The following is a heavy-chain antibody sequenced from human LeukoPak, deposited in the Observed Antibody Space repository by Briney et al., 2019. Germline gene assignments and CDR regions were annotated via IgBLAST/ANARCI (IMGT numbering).Heavy chain of an antibody. J-gene: IGHJ4*02. CDR3: ARDARYDYVWGSYRYTIDYFDY. CDR1: GFTFSSYS. D-gene: IGHD3-16*02. Sequence: PGGSLRLSCAASGFTFSSYSMNWVRQAPGKGLEWVSSISSSSSYIYYADSVKGRFTISRDNAKNSLYLQMNSLRAEDTAVYYCARDARYDYVWGSYRYTIDYFDYWGQGTLVTVSS. V-gene: IGHV3-21*01. CDR2: ISSSSSYI.